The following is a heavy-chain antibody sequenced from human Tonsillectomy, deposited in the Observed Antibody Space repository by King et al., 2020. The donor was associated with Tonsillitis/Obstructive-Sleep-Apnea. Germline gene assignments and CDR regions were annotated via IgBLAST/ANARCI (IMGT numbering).Heavy chain of an antibody. CDR3: ARGIRGDNDAFDI. J-gene: IGHJ3*02. CDR2: IYYSGST. Sequence: VQLQESGPGLVKPSETLSLTCTVSGGSISSYYWSWIRQPPGKGLEWIGYIYYSGSTNHNPYLKSQVTISVDTSKNQFSLKLSSVTAADTAVYYCARGIRGDNDAFDIWGQGTMVTVSS. V-gene: IGHV4-59*01. CDR1: GGSISSYY. D-gene: IGHD3-10*01.